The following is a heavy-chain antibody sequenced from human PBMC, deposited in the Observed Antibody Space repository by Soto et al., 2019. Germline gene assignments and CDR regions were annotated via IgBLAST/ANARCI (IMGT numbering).Heavy chain of an antibody. CDR1: GGSFSGYY. V-gene: IGHV4-34*01. CDR2: INHSGST. J-gene: IGHJ4*02. D-gene: IGHD6-13*01. Sequence: QVQLQQWGAGLLKPSETLSLTCAVYGGSFSGYYWSWIRQPPGKGLEWIGEINHSGSTNYNPSLKSRVTISVDTSKNQFSLKLSSVTAADTAVYYCASSIAAAGLTFDYWGQGTLVTVSS. CDR3: ASSIAAAGLTFDY.